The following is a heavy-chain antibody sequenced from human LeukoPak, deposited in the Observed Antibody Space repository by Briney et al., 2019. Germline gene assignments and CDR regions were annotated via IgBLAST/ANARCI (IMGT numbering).Heavy chain of an antibody. CDR3: ARDPNRYYYYGMDV. CDR2: ISAYNGNT. V-gene: IGHV1-18*01. Sequence: GASVKVSCKASGYTFTSYGISWVRQAPGQGLEWMGWISAYNGNTNYAQKLQGRVTMTTDTSTSTAYMELRSLGSDDTAVYYCARDPNRYYYYGMDVWGQGTTVTVSS. D-gene: IGHD2/OR15-2a*01. CDR1: GYTFTSYG. J-gene: IGHJ6*02.